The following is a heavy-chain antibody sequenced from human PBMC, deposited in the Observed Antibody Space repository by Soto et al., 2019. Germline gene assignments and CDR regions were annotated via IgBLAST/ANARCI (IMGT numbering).Heavy chain of an antibody. CDR2: IKQDGSEK. D-gene: IGHD3-22*01. Sequence: GESLKISCAASGFTFSSYWMSWVRQAPGKGLEWVANIKQDGSEKYYVDSVKGRFTISRDNAKNSLYLQMNSLRAEDTAVYYCARVYGSGYYFSYWGQGTLVTVSS. CDR1: GFTFSSYW. J-gene: IGHJ4*02. CDR3: ARVYGSGYYFSY. V-gene: IGHV3-7*03.